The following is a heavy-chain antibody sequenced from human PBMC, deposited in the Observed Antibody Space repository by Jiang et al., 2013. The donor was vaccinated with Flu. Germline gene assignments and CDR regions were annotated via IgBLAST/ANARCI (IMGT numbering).Heavy chain of an antibody. CDR1: GDSISSYY. D-gene: IGHD6-19*01. CDR3: ARAGLLGSSRPLFDY. CDR2: IYYNSGSA. V-gene: IGHV4-59*01. J-gene: IGHJ4*02. Sequence: GSGLVKPSETLSLTCSVSGDSISSYYWNWIRQPPGKGLEWIAYIYYNSGSANYNPSLKSRITISVDTSKNQFSLKLSSVTAADTAVYYCARAGLLGSSRPLFDYWDQGTLVTVSS.